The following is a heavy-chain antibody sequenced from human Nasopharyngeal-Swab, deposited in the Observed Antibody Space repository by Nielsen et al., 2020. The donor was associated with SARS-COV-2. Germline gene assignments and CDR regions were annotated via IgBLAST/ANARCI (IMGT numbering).Heavy chain of an antibody. CDR3: ARGYSSSWKSANWFDP. D-gene: IGHD6-13*01. CDR2: INHSGST. V-gene: IGHV4-34*01. J-gene: IGHJ5*02. CDR1: GGSFSGYY. Sequence: SETLSLTCAVYGGSFSGYYWSWIRQPPGKGLEWIGEINHSGSTNYNPSLKSRVTISVDTSKNQFSLKLSSVTAVDTAVYYCARGYSSSWKSANWFDPWGQGTLVTVSS.